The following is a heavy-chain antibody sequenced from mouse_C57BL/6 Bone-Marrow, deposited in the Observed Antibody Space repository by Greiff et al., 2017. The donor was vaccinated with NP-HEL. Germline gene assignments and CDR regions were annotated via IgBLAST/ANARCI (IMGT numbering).Heavy chain of an antibody. J-gene: IGHJ2*01. CDR3: ARQLLRRDY. V-gene: IGHV1-55*01. CDR1: GYTFTSYW. CDR2: VYPGSGST. D-gene: IGHD2-12*01. Sequence: QVQLQQPGAELVKPGASVKMSCKASGYTFTSYWITWVKQRPGQGLEWIGDVYPGSGSTNYNEKFKSKATLTVDTSSSTSYMQLSSLTSEDSAVYYCARQLLRRDYWGQGTTLTVSS.